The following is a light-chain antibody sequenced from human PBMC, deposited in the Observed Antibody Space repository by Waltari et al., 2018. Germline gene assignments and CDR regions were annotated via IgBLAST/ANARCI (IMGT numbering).Light chain of an antibody. CDR3: QQYNNAPHN. V-gene: IGKV1-12*01. CDR2: KAS. Sequence: DIQMTQSPSSLSASVGDRVTITCRASQGISSWLAWYQQKPGNAPKLLIYKASSLQSGVPSRFSGSGSGTDFTLTISSLQPEDFATYHCQQYNNAPHNFGQGTKVEIK. J-gene: IGKJ2*01. CDR1: QGISSW.